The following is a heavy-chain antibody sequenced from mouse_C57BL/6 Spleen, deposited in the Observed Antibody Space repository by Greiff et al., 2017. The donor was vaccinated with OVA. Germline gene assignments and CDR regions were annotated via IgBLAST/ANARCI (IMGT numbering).Heavy chain of an antibody. V-gene: IGHV5-17*01. CDR3: ARSYDYDKAWFAY. CDR1: GFTFSDYG. CDR2: ISSGSSTI. Sequence: EVMLVESGGGLVKPGGSLKLSCAASGFTFSDYGMHWVRQAPEKGLEWVAYISSGSSTIYYADTVKGRFTISRDNAKNTLFLQMTSLRSEDTAMYYCARSYDYDKAWFAYWGQGTLVTVSA. J-gene: IGHJ3*01. D-gene: IGHD2-4*01.